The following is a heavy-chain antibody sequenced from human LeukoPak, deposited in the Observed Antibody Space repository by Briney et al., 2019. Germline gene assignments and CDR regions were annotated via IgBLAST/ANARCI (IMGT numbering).Heavy chain of an antibody. D-gene: IGHD6-13*01. V-gene: IGHV4-34*01. Sequence: SETLSLTCAVYGGSFSAYYWSSIRQPPGKGLEWIGEINHSGSTNYNPSLKSRVTTSVDTSKNQFSLRLSSVTAADTAVYYCARGGSSWYNNWYFDLWGRGTLVTVSS. CDR3: ARGGSSWYNNWYFDL. J-gene: IGHJ2*01. CDR1: GGSFSAYY. CDR2: INHSGST.